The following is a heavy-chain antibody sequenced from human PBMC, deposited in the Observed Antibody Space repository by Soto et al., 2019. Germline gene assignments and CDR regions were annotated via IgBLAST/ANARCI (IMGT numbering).Heavy chain of an antibody. D-gene: IGHD5-18*01. CDR2: INHSGST. CDR1: GGSFSGYY. J-gene: IGHJ6*03. V-gene: IGHV4-34*01. Sequence: SETLSLTCAVYGGSFSGYYWSWIRQPPGKGLEWIGEINHSGSTNYNPSLKSRVTISVDTSKNQFSLKLSSVTAADTAVYYCARATTMVTSYYYYYMDVWGKGTTVTVSS. CDR3: ARATTMVTSYYYYYMDV.